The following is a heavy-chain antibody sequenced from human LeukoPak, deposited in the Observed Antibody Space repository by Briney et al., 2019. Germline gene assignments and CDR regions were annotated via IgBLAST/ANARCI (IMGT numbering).Heavy chain of an antibody. CDR2: IYYRGST. J-gene: IGHJ5*02. Sequence: SETLSLTCTVSGGSISSGGYYWSWIRQHPGKGLEWIGYIYYRGSTHYNPSLKSRVTISVDTSKNRFSLKLSSVTAADTAVYYCARDMTDWWFDPWGQGTLVTVSS. CDR3: ARDMTDWWFDP. D-gene: IGHD3-9*01. V-gene: IGHV4-31*03. CDR1: GGSISSGGYY.